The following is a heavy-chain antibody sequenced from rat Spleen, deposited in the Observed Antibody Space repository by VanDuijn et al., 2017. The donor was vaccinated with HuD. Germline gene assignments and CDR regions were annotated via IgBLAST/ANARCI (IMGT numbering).Heavy chain of an antibody. Sequence: EVRLVESDGGLVQPGGSLKLSCAASGFAFSDFFMAWVRQAPAKGLEWVATISSDGTTTYYRDSVKGRFTISRDNAKSTLYLQMDSLRSEDTATYYCARQGDYDGTRIEDWFAYWGQGTLVTVSS. CDR1: GFAFSDFF. D-gene: IGHD1-12*02. V-gene: IGHV5-29*01. CDR2: ISSDGTTT. CDR3: ARQGDYDGTRIEDWFAY. J-gene: IGHJ3*01.